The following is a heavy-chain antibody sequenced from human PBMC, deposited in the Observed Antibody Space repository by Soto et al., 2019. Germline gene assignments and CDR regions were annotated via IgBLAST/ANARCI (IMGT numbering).Heavy chain of an antibody. CDR3: ARYGDYLYYFDY. CDR2: IYSGGGT. CDR1: GFTVSNNY. D-gene: IGHD4-17*01. J-gene: IGHJ4*02. V-gene: IGHV3-53*01. Sequence: GGSLRLSCAASGFTVSNNYMSWVRQAPGKGLEWVSVIYSGGGTYYADSVKGRFTISRDNSKNTLYLQMNSLRAEDTAVYCCARYGDYLYYFDYWGQGTLVTVSS.